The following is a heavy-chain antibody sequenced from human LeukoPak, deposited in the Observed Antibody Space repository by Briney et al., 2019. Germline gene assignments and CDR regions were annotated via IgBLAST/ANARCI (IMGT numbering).Heavy chain of an antibody. CDR1: GGSISGYY. Sequence: SETLSLTCTVSGGSISGYYWSWIRQPPGKGLEWIGEINHSGSTNYNPSLKSRVTISVDTSKNQFSLKLSSVTAADTAVYYCARVKHYIWGSYRYVWFDPWGQGTLVTVSS. CDR3: ARVKHYIWGSYRYVWFDP. J-gene: IGHJ5*02. V-gene: IGHV4-34*01. CDR2: INHSGST. D-gene: IGHD3-16*02.